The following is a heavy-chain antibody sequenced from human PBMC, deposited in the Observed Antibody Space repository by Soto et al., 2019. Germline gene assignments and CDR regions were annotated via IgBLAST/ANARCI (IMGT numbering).Heavy chain of an antibody. J-gene: IGHJ4*02. Sequence: QVQLQESGPGLVKPSQTLSLTCTVSGGSISSGGYYWSLIRQHPGKGLEWIGYIHYSGSTYYNPSHKSRVTISVDTSKNEFTLKLSSVPGADTDVYYCARDGRDSSGYYYVGYWGRGTLVTVSS. D-gene: IGHD3-22*01. CDR3: ARDGRDSSGYYYVGY. V-gene: IGHV4-31*03. CDR1: GGSISSGGYY. CDR2: IHYSGST.